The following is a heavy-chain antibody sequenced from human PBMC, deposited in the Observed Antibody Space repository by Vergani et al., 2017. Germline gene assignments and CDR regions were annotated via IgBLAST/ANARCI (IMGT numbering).Heavy chain of an antibody. Sequence: EVQLVESGGGLVQPGGSLRLSCAASGFTFSSYWMSWVRQAPGKGLEWVANIKQDGSEKYYVDSVMGRFTISRDNAKNSLYLQMNSLRAEDTAVYYCALKRYSSSWYNWFDPWGQGTLVTVSS. CDR1: GFTFSSYW. D-gene: IGHD6-13*01. CDR2: IKQDGSEK. V-gene: IGHV3-7*01. J-gene: IGHJ5*02. CDR3: ALKRYSSSWYNWFDP.